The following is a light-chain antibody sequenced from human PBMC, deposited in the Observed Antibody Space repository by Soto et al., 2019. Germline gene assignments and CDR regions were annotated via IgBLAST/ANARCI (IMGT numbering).Light chain of an antibody. CDR3: QQYGSFPYT. V-gene: IGKV3-20*01. CDR1: QSVSSSS. Sequence: EIVLTQSPGTLSLSPGERATLSCRASQSVSSSSLAWYQQKPGQAPGLLIYDTSTRATGIPDRLGGSGSGTDFTLTISRLEPEDFAVYYCQQYGSFPYTFGQGTKLEI. CDR2: DTS. J-gene: IGKJ2*01.